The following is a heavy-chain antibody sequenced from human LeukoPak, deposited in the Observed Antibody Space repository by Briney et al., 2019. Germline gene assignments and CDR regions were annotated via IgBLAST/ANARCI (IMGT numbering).Heavy chain of an antibody. D-gene: IGHD3-22*01. J-gene: IGHJ4*02. CDR1: GFTVSSNY. V-gene: IGHV3-66*01. Sequence: GGSLRLSCAASGFTVSSNYMSWVRQAPGKGLEWVSVIYSGGSTYYADSVKGRFTISRDNSKNTLYLQMNSLRAEDTAVYYCARDPYDSSGFALDYWGQGTVVTVSS. CDR3: ARDPYDSSGFALDY. CDR2: IYSGGST.